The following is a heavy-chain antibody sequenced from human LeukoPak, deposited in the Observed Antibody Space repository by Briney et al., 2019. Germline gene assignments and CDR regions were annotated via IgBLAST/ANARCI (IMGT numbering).Heavy chain of an antibody. V-gene: IGHV1-24*01. D-gene: IGHD3-10*01. Sequence: GASVKVSCKVSGYTLTELSMHWVRQAPGKGLEWMGGFDPEDGETIYAQKFQGRVTMTRDMSTSTVYMELSSLRSEDTAVYYCASPAAQGSFFDYWGQGTLVTVSS. CDR3: ASPAAQGSFFDY. CDR1: GYTLTELS. CDR2: FDPEDGET. J-gene: IGHJ4*02.